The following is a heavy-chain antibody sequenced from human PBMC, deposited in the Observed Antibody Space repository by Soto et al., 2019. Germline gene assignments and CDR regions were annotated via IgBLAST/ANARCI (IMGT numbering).Heavy chain of an antibody. CDR1: GVTFSSYA. Sequence: ASVKVSCKASGVTFSSYAISWVRQAPGQGLEWMGGIIPIFGTANYAQKFQGRVTITADESTSTAYMELSSLRSEDTAVYYCARCTYSSSWYWDYFDYWGQGTLVTVSS. V-gene: IGHV1-69*13. D-gene: IGHD6-13*01. CDR2: IIPIFGTA. CDR3: ARCTYSSSWYWDYFDY. J-gene: IGHJ4*02.